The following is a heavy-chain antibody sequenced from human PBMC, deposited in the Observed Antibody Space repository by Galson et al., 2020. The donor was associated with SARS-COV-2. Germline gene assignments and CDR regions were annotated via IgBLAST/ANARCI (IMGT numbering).Heavy chain of an antibody. D-gene: IGHD3-22*01. J-gene: IGHJ5*02. CDR1: GYTFTGYY. Sequence: ASVKVSCKASGYTFTGYYMHWVRQAPGQGLEWMGRINPNSGGTNYAQKFQGRVTMTRDTSISTAYMELSRLRSDDTAVYYCARGHAHYDNSGYLTGWFDPWGQGSLVTVSS. CDR3: ARGHAHYDNSGYLTGWFDP. V-gene: IGHV1-2*06. CDR2: INPNSGGT.